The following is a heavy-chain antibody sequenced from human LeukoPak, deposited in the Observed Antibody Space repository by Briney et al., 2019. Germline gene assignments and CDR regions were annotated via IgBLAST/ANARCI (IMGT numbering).Heavy chain of an antibody. CDR2: IYYSGST. CDR1: GGSISSYY. Sequence: SETLSLTCTVSGGSISSYYWSWIRQPPGKGLEWIGYIYYSGSTNYNPSLKSRVTISVDTSKNQFSLKLSSVTAADTAVYYCARHLRLRFDYWGQGILVTVSS. V-gene: IGHV4-59*08. J-gene: IGHJ4*02. CDR3: ARHLRLRFDY.